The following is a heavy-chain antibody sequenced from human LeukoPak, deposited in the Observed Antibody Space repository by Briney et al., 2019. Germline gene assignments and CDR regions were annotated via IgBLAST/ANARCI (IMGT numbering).Heavy chain of an antibody. V-gene: IGHV3-23*01. D-gene: IGHD6-19*01. CDR1: GFTFSSYA. J-gene: IGHJ4*02. Sequence: GGSLRLSCAAFGFTFSSYAMSWVRQAPGKGLEWVSAISGSGGSTYYADSVKGRFTISRDNSKNTLYLQMNSLRAEDTAVYYCAKGLHSSGWYPYFDYWGQGTLVTVSS. CDR2: ISGSGGST. CDR3: AKGLHSSGWYPYFDY.